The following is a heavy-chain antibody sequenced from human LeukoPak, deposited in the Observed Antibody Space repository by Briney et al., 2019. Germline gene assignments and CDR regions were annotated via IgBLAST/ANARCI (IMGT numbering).Heavy chain of an antibody. V-gene: IGHV3-21*01. CDR1: GFTFSSSS. CDR3: AREASGYDSGPFDY. Sequence: PGGSLRLSCAASGFTFSSSSMNWVRQAPGKGLEWVSSIRSSSSYIYYADSVKGRFTISRDNAKNSLYLQMSSLRAEDTAVYYCAREASGYDSGPFDYWGQGTLVTVSS. D-gene: IGHD5-12*01. J-gene: IGHJ4*02. CDR2: IRSSSSYI.